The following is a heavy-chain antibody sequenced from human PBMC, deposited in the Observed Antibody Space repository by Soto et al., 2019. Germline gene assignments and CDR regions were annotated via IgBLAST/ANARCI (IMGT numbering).Heavy chain of an antibody. Sequence: GGSLRLSCAASGFTFSSYGMHWVRQAPGKGLEWVAVISYDGSNKYYADSVKGRFTISRDNSKNTLYLQMNSLRAEDTAVYYCAKDPVLRFLVNWFDPWGQGTLVTVSS. V-gene: IGHV3-30*18. J-gene: IGHJ5*02. CDR2: ISYDGSNK. D-gene: IGHD3-3*01. CDR3: AKDPVLRFLVNWFDP. CDR1: GFTFSSYG.